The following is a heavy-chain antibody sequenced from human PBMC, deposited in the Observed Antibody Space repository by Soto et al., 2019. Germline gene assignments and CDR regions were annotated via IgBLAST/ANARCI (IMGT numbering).Heavy chain of an antibody. D-gene: IGHD6-13*01. J-gene: IGHJ1*01. Sequence: VKASCKASGGPFSSYTISWVRQAPGQGLEWMGRIIPILGIANYAQKFQGRVTITADKSTSTAHMELSSLRSEDTAVYYCARVGAGSSRTSEYFQHWGQGTLVTVSS. V-gene: IGHV1-69*02. CDR3: ARVGAGSSRTSEYFQH. CDR1: GGPFSSYT. CDR2: IIPILGIA.